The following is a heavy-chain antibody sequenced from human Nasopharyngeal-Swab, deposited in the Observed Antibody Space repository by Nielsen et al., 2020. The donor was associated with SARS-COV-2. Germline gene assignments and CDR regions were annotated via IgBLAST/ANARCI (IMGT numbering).Heavy chain of an antibody. CDR1: GFTFRSYA. CDR2: ISGSDHTT. D-gene: IGHD5-12*01. Sequence: GGSLRLSCAASGFTFRSYAISWVRQAPGKGLEWVSVISGSDHTTYYADSVKGRFTISRDNSKNMVNLQMNSLRVEDTAIYYCAKDRDSGDDSDDYYHYYGMDVWGQGTTVTVFS. J-gene: IGHJ6*02. V-gene: IGHV3-23*01. CDR3: AKDRDSGDDSDDYYHYYGMDV.